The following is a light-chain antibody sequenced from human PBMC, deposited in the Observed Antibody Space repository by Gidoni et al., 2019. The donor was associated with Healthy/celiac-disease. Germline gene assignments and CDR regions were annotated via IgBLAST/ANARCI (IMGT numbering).Light chain of an antibody. CDR3: QQSYSTPRT. Sequence: DMQMTQATSSLSASVGDRVTITCRASQSISSYLNWYQQKPGKAPKLLIYAASSLQSGVPSRFSGSGSGTDFTLTISSLQPEDFATYYCQQSYSTPRTFGQGTKVEIK. V-gene: IGKV1-39*01. CDR2: AAS. J-gene: IGKJ1*01. CDR1: QSISSY.